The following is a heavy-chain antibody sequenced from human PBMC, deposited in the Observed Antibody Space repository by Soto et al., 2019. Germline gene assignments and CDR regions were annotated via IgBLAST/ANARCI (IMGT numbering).Heavy chain of an antibody. CDR2: VTANGGST. CDR3: ASLGVGDWANYYYYYGMDV. CDR1: GFTFSVYA. D-gene: IGHD2-21*02. Sequence: EVQLLESGGGFVQSGGSLRLSCAATGFTFSVYAMTWVRQAPGKGLEWVSAVTANGGSTYSADAVKGRFTISRDNSKNTLFLQMNSLRAEDTAVYYCASLGVGDWANYYYYYGMDVWGQGTTVTVSS. J-gene: IGHJ6*02. V-gene: IGHV3-23*01.